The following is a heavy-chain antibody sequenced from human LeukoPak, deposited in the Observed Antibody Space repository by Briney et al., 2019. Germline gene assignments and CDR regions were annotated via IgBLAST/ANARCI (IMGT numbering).Heavy chain of an antibody. J-gene: IGHJ4*02. V-gene: IGHV3-15*01. CDR2: IKSKTYDETT. CDR1: GFIFNNNC. Sequence: GGSLRLSCAASGFIFNNNCFSWVRQAPGKGLEGVGHIKSKTYDETTDYAEPVKGRFNISRDDAHDMVYLQLSSLRPEDTAVYYCITITITRGALWGLGTLVTVSS. CDR3: ITITITRGAL. D-gene: IGHD3-10*01.